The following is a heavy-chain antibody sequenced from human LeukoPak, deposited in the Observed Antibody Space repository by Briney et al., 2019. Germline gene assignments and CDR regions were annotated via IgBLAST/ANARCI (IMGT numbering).Heavy chain of an antibody. CDR2: LYSDGTT. V-gene: IGHV3-66*02. CDR3: ARVRGYCSTSTCQYYYYYLDV. CDR1: GFTVSSNY. Sequence: PGGSLRLSCAVSGFTVSSNYISWVRQAPGKGLEWVSILYSDGTTYYADSVKGRFTISRDNSKNILYLQMNSLRAEDTVVYYCARVRGYCSTSTCQYYYYYLDVWGNGTTVTVSS. J-gene: IGHJ6*03. D-gene: IGHD2-2*01.